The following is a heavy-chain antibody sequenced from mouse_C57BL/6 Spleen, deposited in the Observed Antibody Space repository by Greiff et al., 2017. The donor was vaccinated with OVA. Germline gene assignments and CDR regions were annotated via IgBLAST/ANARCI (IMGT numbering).Heavy chain of an antibody. CDR1: GYTFTDSE. CDR3: TRCRLGVYYFDY. J-gene: IGHJ2*01. CDR2: IDPETGGT. Sequence: QVQLQQSGAELVRPGASVTLSCKASGYTFTDSEMHWVKQTPVRGLEWIGAIDPETGGTAYNKKFKGKAILTADKSSSTAYMELRSLTSEDSAVYYCTRCRLGVYYFDYWGQGTTLTVSA. V-gene: IGHV1-15*01. D-gene: IGHD4-1*01.